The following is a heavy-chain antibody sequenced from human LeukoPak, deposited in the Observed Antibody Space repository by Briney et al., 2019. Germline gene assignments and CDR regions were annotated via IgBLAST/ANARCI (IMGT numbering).Heavy chain of an antibody. CDR2: IDHTGTT. D-gene: IGHD4-11*01. V-gene: IGHV4-59*01. J-gene: IGHJ6*03. Sequence: PLETLSLTCTVSGGSISSYYWSWIRQPPGKGLEWIGYIDHTGTTNYNPSLNSRVTISRDTSKNHFSLQLSSVTAADTAVYFCARGRVSSSTWHSTYYYYFYMDVWGKGTTVTVSS. CDR1: GGSISSYY. CDR3: ARGRVSSSTWHSTYYYYFYMDV.